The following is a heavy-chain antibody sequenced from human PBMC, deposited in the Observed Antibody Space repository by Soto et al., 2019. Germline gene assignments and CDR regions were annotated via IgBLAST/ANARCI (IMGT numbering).Heavy chain of an antibody. CDR1: GGSISSYY. D-gene: IGHD2-15*01. CDR3: ATTLGYCSGGSCYSLPHPVESGMDV. V-gene: IGHV4-59*01. J-gene: IGHJ6*02. CDR2: IYYSGST. Sequence: SETLSLTCTVSGGSISSYYWSWIRQPPGKGLEWIGYIYYSGSTNYNPSLKSRVTISVDTSKNQFSLKLSSVTAADTAVYYCATTLGYCSGGSCYSLPHPVESGMDVWGQGTTVTVSS.